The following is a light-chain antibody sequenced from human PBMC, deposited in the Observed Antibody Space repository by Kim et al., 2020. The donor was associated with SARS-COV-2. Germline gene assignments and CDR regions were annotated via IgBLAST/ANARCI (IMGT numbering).Light chain of an antibody. J-gene: IGKJ4*01. CDR2: GAS. Sequence: ASIGDRVTIIWRARRGISNWLAWYQQKPGNAPKLLIHGASSLQSGVPSRCSGSGSGTDFTLTISSLQPEDFATYYCQQGNSFPVTFGGGTKVDIK. CDR1: RGISNW. V-gene: IGKV1-12*01. CDR3: QQGNSFPVT.